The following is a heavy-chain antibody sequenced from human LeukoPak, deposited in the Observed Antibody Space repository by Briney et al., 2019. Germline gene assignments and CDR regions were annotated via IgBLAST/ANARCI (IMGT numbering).Heavy chain of an antibody. CDR2: IYYSGST. Sequence: SETLSPTRTVSGASIRGSSAYWAWIRQTPGKGLEWIGSIYYSGSTHYTPSLKSRLTMSVDTSKNQFSLRVSSVTAADTAVYYCARNSSYYKIGGFDYWGQGILVTVSS. D-gene: IGHD3-10*01. CDR1: GASIRGSSAY. J-gene: IGHJ4*02. CDR3: ARNSSYYKIGGFDY. V-gene: IGHV4-39*01.